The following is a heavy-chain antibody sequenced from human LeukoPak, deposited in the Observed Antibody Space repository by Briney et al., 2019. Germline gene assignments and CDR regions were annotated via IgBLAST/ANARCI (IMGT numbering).Heavy chain of an antibody. CDR2: INPSGGST. CDR3: ARDWRNYYDSSGYLRD. Sequence: GASVKVSCKASGYTFTSYYMHWARQAPGQGLEWMGIINPSGGSTSYAQKFQGRVTMTRDTSISTAYMELSRLRSDDTAVYYCARDWRNYYDSSGYLRDWGQGTLVTVSS. D-gene: IGHD3-22*01. J-gene: IGHJ4*02. CDR1: GYTFTSYY. V-gene: IGHV1-46*01.